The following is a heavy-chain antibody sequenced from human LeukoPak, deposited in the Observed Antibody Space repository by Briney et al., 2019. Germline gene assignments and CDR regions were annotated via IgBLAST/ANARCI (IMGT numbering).Heavy chain of an antibody. CDR1: GFTFSSYA. CDR2: ISYDGSNK. J-gene: IGHJ3*02. D-gene: IGHD1-26*01. V-gene: IGHV3-30-3*01. CDR3: ARDLGIQEGGAFDI. Sequence: GGSLRLSCAASGFTFSSYAMHWVRQAPGKGLEWVAVISYDGSNKYYADSVKGRFTISRDNSKNTLYLQMNSLRAEDTAVYYCARDLGIQEGGAFDIWGQGTMVTVSS.